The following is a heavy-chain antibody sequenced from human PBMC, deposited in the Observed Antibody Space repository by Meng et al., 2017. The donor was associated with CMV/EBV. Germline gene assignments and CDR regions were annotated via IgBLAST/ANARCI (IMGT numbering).Heavy chain of an antibody. J-gene: IGHJ4*02. D-gene: IGHD3/OR15-3a*01. V-gene: IGHV4-39*07. CDR2: IYYSGTT. Sequence: SETLSLTCTVSGGSIGSSTFYWGWVRQPPGKGREWIGSIYYSGTTYYNPSLKSRVTISVDTSKNQFSLKLTSVTAADTAVYYCARDQIFGLVIIDYWGQGALVTVSS. CDR3: ARDQIFGLVIIDY. CDR1: GGSIGSSTFY.